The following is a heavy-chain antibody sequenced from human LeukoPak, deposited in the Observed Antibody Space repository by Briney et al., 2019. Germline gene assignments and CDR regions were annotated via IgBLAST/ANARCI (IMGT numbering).Heavy chain of an antibody. D-gene: IGHD4-17*01. CDR2: INSDGINT. J-gene: IGHJ4*02. Sequence: GGSLRLSCAASGFAFSNYWMHWVRQAPGKGLVWVSRINSDGINTSYADSVKGRFTISRDNAKNTLNLQMNSLRAEDTAVYYCAREGRLRENFDYWGQGTLVTVSS. CDR3: AREGRLRENFDY. CDR1: GFAFSNYW. V-gene: IGHV3-74*01.